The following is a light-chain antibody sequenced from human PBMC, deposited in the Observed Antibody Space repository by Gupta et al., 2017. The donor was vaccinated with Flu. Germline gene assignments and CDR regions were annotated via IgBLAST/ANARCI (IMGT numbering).Light chain of an antibody. CDR3: SSYTSSSTYV. CDR2: DVS. V-gene: IGLV2-14*03. J-gene: IGLJ1*01. CDR1: ISDVGSSNY. Sequence: QSALTQPASVSGSPGQSIPNSCTGTISDVGSSNYVSGYQQHPGKAPNIMIYDVSNRPSGVSDRFSGSKSGNTASLTISGLQAEDEADYYCSSYTSSSTYVFGTGTKVTVL.